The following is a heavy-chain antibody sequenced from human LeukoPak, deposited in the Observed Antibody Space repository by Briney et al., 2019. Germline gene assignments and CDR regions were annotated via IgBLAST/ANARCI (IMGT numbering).Heavy chain of an antibody. V-gene: IGHV4-4*07. CDR1: GGSISSYY. Sequence: SETLSLTCTVSGGSISSYYWSWTRQPAGKGLEWIGRIYTSGSTNYNPSLKSRVTMSVDTSKNQFSLKLSSVTAADTAVYYCARDRLPSRLLWFGELRDFDYWGQGTLVTVSS. CDR3: ARDRLPSRLLWFGELRDFDY. J-gene: IGHJ4*02. D-gene: IGHD3-10*01. CDR2: IYTSGST.